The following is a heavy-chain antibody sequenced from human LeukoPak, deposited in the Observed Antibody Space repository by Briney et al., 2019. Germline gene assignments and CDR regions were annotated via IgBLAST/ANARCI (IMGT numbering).Heavy chain of an antibody. CDR3: ARVYDSSGHYPIDY. D-gene: IGHD3-22*01. J-gene: IGHJ4*02. V-gene: IGHV3-53*01. CDR2: IYSGGST. CDR1: GFTVSSNY. Sequence: GGSLRLSCAASGFTVSSNYMSWVRQAPGKGLEWVSVIYSGGSTYYADSVKGRFTISRDNSKNTLYLQMNSLRAEDTAVYYCARVYDSSGHYPIDYWGQGTLVTVSS.